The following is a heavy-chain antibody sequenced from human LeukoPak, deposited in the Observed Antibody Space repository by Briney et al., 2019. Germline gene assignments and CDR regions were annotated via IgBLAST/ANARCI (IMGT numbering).Heavy chain of an antibody. Sequence: GGSLRLSCAASGFTFRNYVIHWVRQAPGKGLEWMAVTSSDLNVKLYADSVKGRFTISRDNSRSTLYLQMNSLRPEDTAIYYCAREGYYGSGSPPSLYFDYWGQGTLVTVSS. CDR2: TSSDLNVK. V-gene: IGHV3-30-3*01. J-gene: IGHJ4*02. CDR1: GFTFRNYV. D-gene: IGHD3-10*01. CDR3: AREGYYGSGSPPSLYFDY.